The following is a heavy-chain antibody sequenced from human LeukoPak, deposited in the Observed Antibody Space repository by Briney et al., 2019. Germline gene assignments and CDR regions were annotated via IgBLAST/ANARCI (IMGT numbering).Heavy chain of an antibody. D-gene: IGHD5-18*01. V-gene: IGHV4-59*01. CDR1: GGSISSYY. CDR3: ARGGDIAMVTAFDY. Sequence: PSETLSLTCTVSGGSISSYYWSWIRQPPGKGLEWIGYIYYSGSTNYNPSLKSRVTISVDTSKNQFSLKLSSVTAADTAVYYCARGGDIAMVTAFDYWGQGTLVTVSS. J-gene: IGHJ4*02. CDR2: IYYSGST.